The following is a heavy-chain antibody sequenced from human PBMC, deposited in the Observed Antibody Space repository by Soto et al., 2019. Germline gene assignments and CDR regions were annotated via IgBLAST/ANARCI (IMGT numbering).Heavy chain of an antibody. Sequence: GGSLRLSCAASGFIFRDWFMSWIRQAPGKGLEWISYISKDSGRATRYADSVKGRFTISRDNAKNLVYLQMNSLRAEDTAVYYCVRDRPGDQHYFDYWGQGNMVTVSS. J-gene: IGHJ4*02. CDR2: ISKDSGRAT. CDR1: GFIFRDWF. D-gene: IGHD3-16*01. V-gene: IGHV3-11*04. CDR3: VRDRPGDQHYFDY.